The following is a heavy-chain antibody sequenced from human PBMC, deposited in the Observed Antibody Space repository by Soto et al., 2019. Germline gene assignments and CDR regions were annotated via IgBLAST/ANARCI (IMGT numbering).Heavy chain of an antibody. CDR2: IYFSGST. Sequence: QLQLQESGPGLVKPSETLSLTCTVSGGSISSSPYYWGWIRQPPGKGLEWVGTIYFSGSTYYNPTLRSRATISETPPRTHFPLALTFVTAAARSVFYCARGSSRGNFDSGGKGPRVPV. V-gene: IGHV4-39*02. CDR1: GGSISSSPYY. CDR3: ARGSSRGNFDS. D-gene: IGHD3-22*01. J-gene: IGHJ4*02.